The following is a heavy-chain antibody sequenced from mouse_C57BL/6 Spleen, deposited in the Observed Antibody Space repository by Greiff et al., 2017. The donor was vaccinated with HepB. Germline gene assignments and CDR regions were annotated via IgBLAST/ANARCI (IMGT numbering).Heavy chain of an antibody. CDR2: ISGGGGNT. J-gene: IGHJ3*01. D-gene: IGHD2-4*01. CDR1: GFTFSSYT. V-gene: IGHV5-9*01. CDR3: AREGITTAFAY. Sequence: EVHLVESGGGLVKPGGSLKLSCAASGFTFSSYTMSWVRQTPEKRLEWVATISGGGGNTYYPDSVKGRFTISRDNAKNTLYLQMSSLRSEDTALYYCAREGITTAFAYWGQGTLVTVSA.